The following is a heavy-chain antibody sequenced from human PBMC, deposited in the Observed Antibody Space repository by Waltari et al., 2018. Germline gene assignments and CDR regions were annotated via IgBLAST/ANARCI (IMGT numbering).Heavy chain of an antibody. CDR1: GFTFAADA. CDR2: ISNDGSNE. Sequence: QVRLVESGGGVVQPGRSLRLSCAASGFTFAADAMYWVRQVPGKGLDFVAVISNDGSNEYYTDSVKGRFTISRDNAKDTLYLHMNNLRPDDTADYYCASTVAAAVSWGQGTRVTVS. J-gene: IGHJ4*02. V-gene: IGHV3-30*14. D-gene: IGHD6-13*01. CDR3: ASTVAAAVS.